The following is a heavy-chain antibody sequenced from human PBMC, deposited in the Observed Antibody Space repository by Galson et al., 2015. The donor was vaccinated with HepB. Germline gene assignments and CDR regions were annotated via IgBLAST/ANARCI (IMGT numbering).Heavy chain of an antibody. CDR2: ISYDGTNK. CDR1: GFTLRSYT. Sequence: SLRLSCAASGFTLRSYTVYWVRQAPGKGLEWVASISYDGTNKYYPDSVKGRFSISRDNAKNTFYLQMNGLRPEDTAVYYCARGLIWSGPPYHYGLDVWGQGTTVTVSS. CDR3: ARGLIWSGPPYHYGLDV. V-gene: IGHV3-30*04. D-gene: IGHD3-3*01. J-gene: IGHJ6*02.